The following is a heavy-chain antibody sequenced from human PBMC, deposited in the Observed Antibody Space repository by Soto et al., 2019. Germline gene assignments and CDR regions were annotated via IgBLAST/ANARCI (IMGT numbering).Heavy chain of an antibody. J-gene: IGHJ4*02. Sequence: QVQLVESGGGVVQPGRSLRLSCAASGFTFSSYAMHWVRQAPGKGLEWVAVISYDGSNKYYADSVKGRFTISRDNSKNTLYLQMNSLRAEDTAVYYCARDQVPAYGDYFFDYWGQGTLVTVSS. D-gene: IGHD4-17*01. CDR2: ISYDGSNK. CDR3: ARDQVPAYGDYFFDY. V-gene: IGHV3-30-3*01. CDR1: GFTFSSYA.